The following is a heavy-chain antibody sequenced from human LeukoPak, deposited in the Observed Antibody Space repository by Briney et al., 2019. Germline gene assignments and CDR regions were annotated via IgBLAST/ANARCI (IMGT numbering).Heavy chain of an antibody. Sequence: PGGSLRLSCAASGFTFSSYGMHWIRQAPGKGLEWVSGISGSGGTTYYADSVRGRFTISRDNGKNSLYLQMNSLRAEDTAVYYCARFASLSSSSSYDYWGQGTLVTVSS. CDR1: GFTFSSYG. D-gene: IGHD6-6*01. CDR2: ISGSGGTT. V-gene: IGHV3-48*04. J-gene: IGHJ4*02. CDR3: ARFASLSSSSSYDY.